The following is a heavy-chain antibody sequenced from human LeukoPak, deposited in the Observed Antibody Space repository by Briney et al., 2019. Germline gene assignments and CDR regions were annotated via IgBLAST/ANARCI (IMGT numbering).Heavy chain of an antibody. CDR2: ILYDGSNK. D-gene: IGHD6-19*01. Sequence: GRSLRLSCAASVFTFSTYNMHWVRQAPGKRLEWVALILYDGSNKYYADSVRGRFAISRDNSENTLYLQMNSLRAEDTAVYYCARDRGYSSGHPLDYWGQGTLVTVSS. V-gene: IGHV3-30*09. CDR3: ARDRGYSSGHPLDY. J-gene: IGHJ4*02. CDR1: VFTFSTYN.